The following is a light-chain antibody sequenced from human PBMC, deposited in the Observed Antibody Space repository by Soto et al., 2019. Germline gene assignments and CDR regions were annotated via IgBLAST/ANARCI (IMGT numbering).Light chain of an antibody. CDR3: QQLNNYPLT. Sequence: IQLTQSPSSLSASVGDRVTITCRASQGISSYLAWYQQKPGKAPKLLIYAASTLQSGVPSRFSGSGSGADFTLTISSLQPEAFATYYCQQLNNYPLTFGGGTKVEIK. CDR1: QGISSY. J-gene: IGKJ4*01. V-gene: IGKV1-9*01. CDR2: AAS.